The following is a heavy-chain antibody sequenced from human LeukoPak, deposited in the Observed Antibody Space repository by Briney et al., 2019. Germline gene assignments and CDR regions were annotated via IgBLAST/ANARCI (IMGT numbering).Heavy chain of an antibody. CDR1: GGTFSSYA. D-gene: IGHD3-22*01. Sequence: GASVKVSCRASGGTFSSYAISWVRQAPGQGLEWMGWMNPNSGNTGYAQKFQGRVTMTRNTSISTAYMELSSLRSEDTAVYYCARGGGYYDSSGSVLGNYWGQGTLVTVSS. V-gene: IGHV1-8*02. J-gene: IGHJ4*02. CDR3: ARGGGYYDSSGSVLGNY. CDR2: MNPNSGNT.